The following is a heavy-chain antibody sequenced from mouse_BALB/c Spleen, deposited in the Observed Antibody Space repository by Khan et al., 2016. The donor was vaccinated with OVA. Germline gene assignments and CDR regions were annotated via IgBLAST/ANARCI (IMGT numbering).Heavy chain of an antibody. V-gene: IGHV1S136*01. CDR2: IYPFNDDA. CDR1: GYTFTSYV. Sequence: VQLQQSGPELVKPGASVKMSCKASGYTFTSYVMHWVKQKPGLGLEWIGYIYPFNDDAKYNEKFKGKAMLTSDKSSSTAYMELSSLTSEDSAVYYCAPVGTSYVSFAYWGQGTLVTVSA. CDR3: APVGTSYVSFAY. J-gene: IGHJ3*01. D-gene: IGHD1-1*01.